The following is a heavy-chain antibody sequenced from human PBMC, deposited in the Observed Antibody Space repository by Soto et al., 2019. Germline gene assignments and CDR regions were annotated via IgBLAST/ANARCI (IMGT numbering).Heavy chain of an antibody. Sequence: EVQLVESGGGLVQPGGSLRLSCAASGFTFSNYAISWVRQAPGKGLEWVSIISGSGDTPYYADSVKGRFTISRDNSRNTPYLQNNSLRAGDSAKYYFSNEGTSGLYSFDSWGPGTLVPLSS. J-gene: IGHJ4*02. CDR3: SNEGTSGLYSFDS. CDR1: GFTFSNYA. D-gene: IGHD6-19*01. CDR2: ISGSGDTP. V-gene: IGHV3-23*04.